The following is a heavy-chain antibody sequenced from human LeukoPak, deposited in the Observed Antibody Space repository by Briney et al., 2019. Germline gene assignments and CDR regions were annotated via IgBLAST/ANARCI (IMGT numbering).Heavy chain of an antibody. Sequence: PSETLSLTCTVSGGSISSGGYYWSWIRQPPGKGLEWIGEISHSGSTNYNPSLKSRVTISVDTSKNQFSLKLSSVTAADTAVYYCARVRDCTNGVCYRFDYWGQGTLVTVSS. CDR1: GGSISSGGYY. CDR2: ISHSGST. CDR3: ARVRDCTNGVCYRFDY. J-gene: IGHJ4*02. V-gene: IGHV4-39*07. D-gene: IGHD2-8*01.